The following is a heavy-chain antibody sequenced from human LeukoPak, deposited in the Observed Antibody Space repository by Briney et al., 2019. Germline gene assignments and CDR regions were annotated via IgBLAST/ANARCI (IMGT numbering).Heavy chain of an antibody. CDR2: MNPNSGNT. J-gene: IGHJ5*02. V-gene: IGHV1-8*03. CDR3: ARRRDFWGNWFDP. D-gene: IGHD3-3*01. Sequence: GASVKVSCKASGYTFTSYDINWVRQATGQGLEWMGWMNPNSGNTGYAQKFQGRVTITRNTSISTAYMELSSLRSEDTAVYNCARRRDFWGNWFDPWGQGTLVTVSS. CDR1: GYTFTSYD.